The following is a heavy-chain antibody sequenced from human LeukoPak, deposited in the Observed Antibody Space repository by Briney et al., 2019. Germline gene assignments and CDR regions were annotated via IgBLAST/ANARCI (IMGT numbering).Heavy chain of an antibody. CDR2: ISSSGSTI. CDR3: ASMVRGDAFDI. Sequence: GGSLRLSCAASGFTFSSYEMNWVRQAPGKGLEWVSYISSSGSTIYYADSVKGRFTISRDNAKNSLYLQMNSLRAEDTAVYYCASMVRGDAFDIWGQGTMVTVSS. V-gene: IGHV3-48*03. J-gene: IGHJ3*02. CDR1: GFTFSSYE. D-gene: IGHD3-10*01.